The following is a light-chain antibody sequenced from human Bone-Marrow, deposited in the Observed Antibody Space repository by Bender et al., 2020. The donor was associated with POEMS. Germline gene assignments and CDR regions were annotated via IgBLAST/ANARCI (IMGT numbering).Light chain of an antibody. CDR3: YSYGGNRV. J-gene: IGLJ2*01. CDR1: SSDVGTYNV. V-gene: IGLV2-23*01. CDR2: EGS. Sequence: QSALTQPASVSGSPGQSITISCTATSSDVGTYNVVSWYQQHPGKAPKLMIYEGSKRPSGVSDRFSGSKSGNTASLTISGLQAEDEADYYCYSYGGNRVFGGGTKLTVL.